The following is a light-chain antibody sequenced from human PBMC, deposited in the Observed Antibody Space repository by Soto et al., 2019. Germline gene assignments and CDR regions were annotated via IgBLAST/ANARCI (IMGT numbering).Light chain of an antibody. CDR2: DAS. J-gene: IGKJ2*01. CDR3: QQRSGWYT. CDR1: QSVSTY. Sequence: DIVFTQSPATLSLSPGERATLSCRASQSVSTYVAWYQQKPGQAPRLLVYDASNRATGIPARFSGSGSGTDFTLTISGLEPEDFAIYYCQQRSGWYTFGQGTKVDIK. V-gene: IGKV3-11*01.